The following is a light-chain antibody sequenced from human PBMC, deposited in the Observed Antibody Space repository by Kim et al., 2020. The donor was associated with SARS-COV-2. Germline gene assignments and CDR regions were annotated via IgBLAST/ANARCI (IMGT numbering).Light chain of an antibody. CDR2: GAS. V-gene: IGKV3-15*01. CDR3: QQYNDWPRWT. J-gene: IGKJ1*01. Sequence: SPGKGATLSCRASQSVSSSLAWYQHRPGQPPRLLIYGASTRATGVPDRFSGSGSETEFTLTISSLQSEDFALYYCQQYNDWPRWTFGQGTKVDIK. CDR1: QSVSSS.